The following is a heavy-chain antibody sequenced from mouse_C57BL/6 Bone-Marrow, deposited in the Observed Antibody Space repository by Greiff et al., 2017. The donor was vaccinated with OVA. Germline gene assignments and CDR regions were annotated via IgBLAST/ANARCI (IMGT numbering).Heavy chain of an antibody. CDR2: ISDGGSYT. D-gene: IGHD2-4*01. V-gene: IGHV5-4*01. Sequence: DVHLVESGGGLVKPGGSLKLSCAASGFTFSSYAMSWVRQTPEKRLEWVATISDGGSYTYYPDNVKGRFTISRDNAKNNLYLQMSHLKSEDTAMYYCARDDYPWFAYWGRGTLVTVSA. CDR1: GFTFSSYA. J-gene: IGHJ3*01. CDR3: ARDDYPWFAY.